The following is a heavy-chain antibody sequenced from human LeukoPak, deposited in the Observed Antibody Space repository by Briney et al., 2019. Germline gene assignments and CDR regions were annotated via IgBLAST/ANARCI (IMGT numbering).Heavy chain of an antibody. Sequence: PSETLSLTCTVSGGSINSGGYYWPWIRQSPGKGLEWIGNIYHSGSTYYNPSLKSRVTISGNTSKNQFSLKLTSVPAADTAAYYCARFLWFGELSTKSSGKTYYYYYVMDVWGQGTTVTVSS. CDR2: IYHSGST. J-gene: IGHJ6*02. D-gene: IGHD3-10*01. CDR3: ARFLWFGELSTKSSGKTYYYYYVMDV. CDR1: GGSINSGGYY. V-gene: IGHV4-31*03.